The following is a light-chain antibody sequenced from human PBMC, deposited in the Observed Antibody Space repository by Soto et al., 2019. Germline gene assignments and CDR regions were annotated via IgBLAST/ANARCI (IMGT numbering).Light chain of an antibody. J-gene: IGKJ4*01. Sequence: AIQMTQSPSSLSASVGDRVTISCRASQGIRNDLGWYQQKPGKAPKLLISAAYTLHSGVPSRFSGSGSGTDFTLTISSLQPEDFATYYCLQDDSYPLTFGGGTKVEIK. CDR1: QGIRND. CDR2: AAY. CDR3: LQDDSYPLT. V-gene: IGKV1-6*01.